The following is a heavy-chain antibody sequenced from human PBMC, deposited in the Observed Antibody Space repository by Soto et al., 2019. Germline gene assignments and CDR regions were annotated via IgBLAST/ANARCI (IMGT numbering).Heavy chain of an antibody. V-gene: IGHV3-21*01. Sequence: GWSLRLSCAASGFTFTTYTMNWVRQAPGKGLEWVSSISVSSDNIYYAESVQGRFTISXXXAXXSXXLXXDXXRAXDTAVYYCARDFVVVPAAIGDYWGPGTLVTVSS. CDR1: GFTFTTYT. J-gene: IGHJ4*02. D-gene: IGHD2-2*01. CDR2: ISVSSDNI. CDR3: ARDFVVVPAAIGDY.